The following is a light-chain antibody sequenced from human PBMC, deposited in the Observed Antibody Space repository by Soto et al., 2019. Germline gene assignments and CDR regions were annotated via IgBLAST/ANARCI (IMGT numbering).Light chain of an antibody. CDR1: QSVGSK. J-gene: IGKJ4*01. Sequence: ETVMTQSPDTLSLSPGERATLSCRASQSVGSKLVWYQQNPGQAPRFLIYGASTRATGIPARFSGSGSGTEFTLTIDSLQSEDFAVYYCQQYNDWPPAFGGGTKVEIK. CDR3: QQYNDWPPA. V-gene: IGKV3-15*01. CDR2: GAS.